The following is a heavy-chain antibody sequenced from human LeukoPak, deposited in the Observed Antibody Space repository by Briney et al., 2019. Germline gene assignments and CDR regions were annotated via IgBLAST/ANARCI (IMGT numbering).Heavy chain of an antibody. CDR1: GFSLSDYG. D-gene: IGHD4-17*01. CDR2: INSKGAVI. J-gene: IGHJ4*02. Sequence: GGSLRLSCETSGFSLSDYGMNWVRRAPGKGLEWLSHINSKGAVISYADSVKGRFTISRDTAKNSLYLQMDSLRIEDTAIYFCARDPDGDYDFDYWGQGTLVTVSS. V-gene: IGHV3-48*01. CDR3: ARDPDGDYDFDY.